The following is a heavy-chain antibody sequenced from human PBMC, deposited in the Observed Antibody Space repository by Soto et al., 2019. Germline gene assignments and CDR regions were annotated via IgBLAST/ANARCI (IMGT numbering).Heavy chain of an antibody. CDR2: IYPSDSDT. J-gene: IGHJ4*02. CDR3: ARRISSGVDY. Sequence: PGESLKISCKGSGYSFSNYWIGWVRQMPGKGLEWMGIIYPSDSDTRYSPSFQGQVTISADKSISTAYLQWSSLKASDTATYYCARRISSGVDYWGQGTLVTVSS. CDR1: GYSFSNYW. V-gene: IGHV5-51*01. D-gene: IGHD6-19*01.